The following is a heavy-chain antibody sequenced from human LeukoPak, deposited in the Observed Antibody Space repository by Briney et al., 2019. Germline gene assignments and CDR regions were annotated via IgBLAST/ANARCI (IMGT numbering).Heavy chain of an antibody. D-gene: IGHD2-15*01. CDR2: IHSNSGDT. CDR1: GYTFTDYY. CDR3: ARLIRRIAVVDLDY. Sequence: ASVKVSCKASGYTFTDYYIHWVRQAPGQGLEWMGRIHSNSGDTHYAQKFQGRVTMTRDTSINTAYMKLSKLRSDDTAVYYCARLIRRIAVVDLDYWGQGTLITVSS. V-gene: IGHV1-2*06. J-gene: IGHJ4*02.